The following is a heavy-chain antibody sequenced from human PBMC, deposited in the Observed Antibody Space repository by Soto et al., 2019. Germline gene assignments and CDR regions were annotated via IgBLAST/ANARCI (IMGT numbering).Heavy chain of an antibody. CDR1: GGFISSSSYY. Sequence: SETLSLTCTVSGGFISSSSYYWGWIRQPPGKGLEWIGSIYYSGSTYYNPSLKSRVTISVDTSKNQFSLKLSSVTAADTAVYYCARRERFLEWFPRRGGFDPWGQGTLVTVSS. J-gene: IGHJ5*02. CDR3: ARRERFLEWFPRRGGFDP. CDR2: IYYSGST. V-gene: IGHV4-39*01. D-gene: IGHD3-3*01.